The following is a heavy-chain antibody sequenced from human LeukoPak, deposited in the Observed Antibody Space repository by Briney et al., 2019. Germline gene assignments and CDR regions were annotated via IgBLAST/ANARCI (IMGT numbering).Heavy chain of an antibody. CDR2: INLSGST. CDR1: GGSFSGYY. CDR3: ARAMGPTAMVTGWFDP. Sequence: SETLSLTCAVYGGSFSGYYWSWIRQPPGKGLEWIREINLSGSTNYNPSLKSRVTISVDTSKNQFSLKLSSVTAADTAVYYCARAMGPTAMVTGWFDPWGQGTLVTVSS. D-gene: IGHD5-18*01. J-gene: IGHJ5*02. V-gene: IGHV4-34*01.